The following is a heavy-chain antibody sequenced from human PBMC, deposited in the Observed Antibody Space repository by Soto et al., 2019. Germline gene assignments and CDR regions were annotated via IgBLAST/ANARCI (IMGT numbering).Heavy chain of an antibody. CDR3: ARDRVAAAGAYYYYYGMDV. D-gene: IGHD6-13*01. V-gene: IGHV1-69*13. CDR2: IIPIFGTA. CDR1: GGTFSSYA. J-gene: IGHJ6*02. Sequence: SVKVSCKASGGTFSSYAISWVRQAPGQGLEWMGGIIPIFGTANYAQKFQGRVTITADESTSTAYMELSSLRSEDTAVYYCARDRVAAAGAYYYYYGMDVWGQGTTVTVSS.